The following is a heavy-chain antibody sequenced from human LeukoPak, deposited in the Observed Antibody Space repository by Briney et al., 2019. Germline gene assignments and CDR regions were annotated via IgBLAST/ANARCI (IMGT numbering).Heavy chain of an antibody. D-gene: IGHD5-24*01. CDR3: ARDGYNYYFDY. Sequence: PGGSLRLSCAASGFTSSSYWMHWIRQAPGKGLVWVSRINSDGSSTRYADSVKGRFTISRDNAKNTLYLQMNSLRAEDTAVYYCARDGYNYYFDYWGQGTLVTVSS. J-gene: IGHJ4*02. CDR1: GFTSSSYW. CDR2: INSDGSST. V-gene: IGHV3-74*01.